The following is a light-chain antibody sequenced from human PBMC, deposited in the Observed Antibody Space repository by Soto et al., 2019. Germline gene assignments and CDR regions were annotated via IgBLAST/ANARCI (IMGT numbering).Light chain of an antibody. CDR1: SSNIGSNY. CDR2: RNN. CDR3: AAWDDSLSGWV. V-gene: IGLV1-47*01. J-gene: IGLJ3*02. Sequence: QSVLTQPPSASGTPGQRVTISCSGSSSNIGSNYVYWYQQLPGTAPKLLIYRNNQRPSGVPDRFSGSKSGTSASLALSGLRSEDEADYYCAAWDDSLSGWVFGGGTKLNVL.